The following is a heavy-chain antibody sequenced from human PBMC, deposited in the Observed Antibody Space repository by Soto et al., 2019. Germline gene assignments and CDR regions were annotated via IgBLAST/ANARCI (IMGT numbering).Heavy chain of an antibody. D-gene: IGHD3-10*01. V-gene: IGHV2-26*01. Sequence: QVTLKESGPVLVQPTETLTLTCSVSGFSLSKARMGVSWIRQPPGKALEWLAHICWNDERSYNTSLKSRLTISRDTSKSQVVLTMTHVDPVDAGTDFCARALREGVANYSFDSWGQGTLGTVSS. CDR3: ARALREGVANYSFDS. J-gene: IGHJ4*02. CDR2: ICWNDER. CDR1: GFSLSKARMG.